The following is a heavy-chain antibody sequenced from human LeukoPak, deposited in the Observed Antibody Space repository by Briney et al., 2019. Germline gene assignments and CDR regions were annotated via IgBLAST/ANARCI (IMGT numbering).Heavy chain of an antibody. J-gene: IGHJ5*02. CDR1: GGSITSSNFY. V-gene: IGHV4-39*01. CDR2: IFYNGNT. D-gene: IGHD6-19*01. CDR3: ARQGTGSVAVSGRGWFDP. Sequence: PSETLSLTCTVSGGSITSSNFYWGWIRRPPGKGLEWIGSIFYNGNTYYNASLRSRVTISVDVSKSQFSLKLSSVTAADTAIYYCARQGTGSVAVSGRGWFDPWGQGTLVIVSS.